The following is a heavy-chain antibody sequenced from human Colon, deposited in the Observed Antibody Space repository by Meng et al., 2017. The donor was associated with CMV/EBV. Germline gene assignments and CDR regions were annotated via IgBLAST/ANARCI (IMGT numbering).Heavy chain of an antibody. CDR3: ARGRIVVVPAAHLFDY. J-gene: IGHJ4*02. Sequence: SETLSLTCAVYGGSFSGYHWSWIRQPPGKGLEWIGEINHSGSTSYNPSLKSRVTISVDTSKNQFSLKLSSVTAADTAVYYCARGRIVVVPAAHLFDYWGQGTLVTVSS. D-gene: IGHD2-2*01. CDR2: INHSGST. CDR1: GGSFSGYH. V-gene: IGHV4-34*01.